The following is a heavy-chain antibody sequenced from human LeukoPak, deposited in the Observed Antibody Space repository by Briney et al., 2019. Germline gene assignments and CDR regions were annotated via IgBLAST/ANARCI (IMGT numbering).Heavy chain of an antibody. CDR3: ARLVYCGGDCYSNWFDP. J-gene: IGHJ5*02. CDR1: GYSFTSYW. CDR2: IYPGDSDT. D-gene: IGHD2-21*02. V-gene: IGHV5-51*01. Sequence: GESLKISXKGSGYSFTSYWIGWVRQMPGKGLEWMGIIYPGDSDTRYSPSFQGQVTISADKSTSTAYLQWSSLKASDTAMYYCARLVYCGGDCYSNWFDPWGQGTLVTVSS.